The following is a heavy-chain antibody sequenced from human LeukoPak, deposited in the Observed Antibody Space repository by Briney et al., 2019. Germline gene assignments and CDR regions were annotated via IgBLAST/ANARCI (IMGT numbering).Heavy chain of an antibody. Sequence: ASVKVSCKASGYTFTAYYIHWVRQAPGQGLEWMGWINPNSGGTNYAQKFQGRVTLTRDTSITTAYMELSRLRSGDAAVARGLYCSSTSCYECDVWGKGTTVTVSS. CDR3: LYCSSTSCYECDV. J-gene: IGHJ6*04. D-gene: IGHD2-2*01. CDR1: GYTFTAYY. CDR2: INPNSGGT. V-gene: IGHV1-2*02.